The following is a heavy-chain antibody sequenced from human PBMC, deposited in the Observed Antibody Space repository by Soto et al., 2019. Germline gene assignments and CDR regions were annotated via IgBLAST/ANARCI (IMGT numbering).Heavy chain of an antibody. CDR2: ILDSGSP. J-gene: IGHJ6*02. D-gene: IGHD3-3*01. CDR3: ARDSPRTTVFGPFYYYTLDV. CDR1: GVSMSSGFDY. V-gene: IGHV4-30-4*01. Sequence: QGQLQESGPTLVKPSQTMSLTCSVSGVSMSSGFDYWTWIRQTPGKGLELIGYILDSGSPFYNPSLRRRLTLSADTSQNQFSLSLTSVTGADTAVYYCARDSPRTTVFGPFYYYTLDVWGPGTTVTVSS.